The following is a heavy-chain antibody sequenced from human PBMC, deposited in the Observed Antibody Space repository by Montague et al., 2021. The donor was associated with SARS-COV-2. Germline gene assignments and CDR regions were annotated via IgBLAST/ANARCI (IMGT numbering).Heavy chain of an antibody. CDR3: ARGRNVRRSAVGAY. Sequence: SLRLSCAVSGFSFSDYGMIWVRQGPERGLEWVAGINWNGDSVGYADSVRGRFTIARDNAKNLLYLTMDSLRREDTALYYCARGRNVRRSAVGAYWGQGTLVSVS. J-gene: IGHJ4*02. CDR2: INWNGDSV. CDR1: GFSFSDYG. V-gene: IGHV3-20*04. D-gene: IGHD3-16*01.